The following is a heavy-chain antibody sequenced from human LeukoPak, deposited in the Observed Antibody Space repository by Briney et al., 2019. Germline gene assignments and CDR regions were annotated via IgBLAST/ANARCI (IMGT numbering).Heavy chain of an antibody. J-gene: IGHJ4*02. CDR1: GFPVNKYE. D-gene: IGHD2-21*02. V-gene: IGHV3-48*03. CDR2: IDAGATST. CDR3: VRGRLLRSTKYFDY. Sequence: QPGGSLRLSCEASGFPVNKYEMHWVRQAPGKGLEWVSYIDAGATSTNYADSVWGRFTLSRDNAQNSVHLQMNSLRDEDTAVYYCVRGRLLRSTKYFDYWGQGALVTVSP.